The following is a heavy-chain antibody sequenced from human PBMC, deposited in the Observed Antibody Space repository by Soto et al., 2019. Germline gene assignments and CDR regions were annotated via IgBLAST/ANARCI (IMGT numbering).Heavy chain of an antibody. V-gene: IGHV6-1*01. CDR3: TRINWFRGMDV. J-gene: IGHJ6*02. CDR1: GDSVSSNSAG. Sequence: PSQTLSLTCVISGDSVSSNSAGWNWIRQSPSRGLEWLGRTYYKSKWNNDYALSVKSRITINPDTSKNQFSLHLYSVTPEDTDVYYCTRINWFRGMDVWGQGTPVTVSS. D-gene: IGHD3-10*01. CDR2: TYYKSKWNN.